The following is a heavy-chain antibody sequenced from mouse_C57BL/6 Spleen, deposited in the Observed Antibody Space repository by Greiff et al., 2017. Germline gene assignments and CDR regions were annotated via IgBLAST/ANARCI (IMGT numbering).Heavy chain of an antibody. J-gene: IGHJ2*01. CDR1: GYTFTSYG. CDR2: IYPRSGNT. Sequence: QVQLQQSGAELARPGASVKLSCKASGYTFTSYGISWVKQRTGQGLEWIGEIYPRSGNTYYNEKVKGKATLTADKSSSTAYMELRSLTSEDSAVYFCARLGTVVATDYFDYWGQGTTLTVSS. CDR3: ARLGTVVATDYFDY. D-gene: IGHD1-1*01. V-gene: IGHV1-81*01.